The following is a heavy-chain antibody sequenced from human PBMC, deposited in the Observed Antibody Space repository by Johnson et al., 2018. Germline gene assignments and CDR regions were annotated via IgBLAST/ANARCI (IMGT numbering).Heavy chain of an antibody. CDR1: GFAFHNYA. J-gene: IGHJ6*02. Sequence: VQLVQSGGGLIQPGGSLRLSCAATGFAFHNYAMSWVRPAPGKGLEWVSAIRDSGDSAYYADSVKGRFTISRDNSKTTLYLQMNRLRAEDTGGYYCAGVSGGITGTSYYYYGMDVWGQGPTVTVSS. V-gene: IGHV3-23*04. CDR3: AGVSGGITGTSYYYYGMDV. D-gene: IGHD1-14*01. CDR2: IRDSGDSA.